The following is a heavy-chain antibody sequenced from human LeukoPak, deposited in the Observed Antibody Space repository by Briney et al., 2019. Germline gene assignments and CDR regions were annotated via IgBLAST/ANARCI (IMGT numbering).Heavy chain of an antibody. CDR1: GGSFSGYY. J-gene: IGHJ3*02. CDR2: INHSGST. Sequence: PSETLSLTCAVYGGSFSGYYWSWIRQPPGKGLEWIGEINHSGSTNYNPSLKSRVTISVDTSKNQFSLKLSSVTAADTAVYYCARRPMVRGVISAFDIWGQGTMVTVSS. D-gene: IGHD3-10*01. V-gene: IGHV4-34*01. CDR3: ARRPMVRGVISAFDI.